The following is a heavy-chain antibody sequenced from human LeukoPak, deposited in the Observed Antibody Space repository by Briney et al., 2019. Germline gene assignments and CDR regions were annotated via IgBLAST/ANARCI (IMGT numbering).Heavy chain of an antibody. CDR3: ARSLYCSGGSCYGNNWFDP. Sequence: GGSLRLSCAASGFTFSSYSMDWVRQAPGKGLQWVSSISSSSSYIYYADSVKGRFTISRDNAKNSLYLQMNSLRAEDTAVYYCARSLYCSGGSCYGNNWFDPWGQGTLVTVSS. V-gene: IGHV3-21*01. D-gene: IGHD2-15*01. CDR1: GFTFSSYS. CDR2: ISSSSSYI. J-gene: IGHJ5*02.